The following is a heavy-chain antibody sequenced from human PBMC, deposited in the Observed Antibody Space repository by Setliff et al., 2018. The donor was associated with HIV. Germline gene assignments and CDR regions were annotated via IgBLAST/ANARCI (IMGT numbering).Heavy chain of an antibody. Sequence: PGGSLRLSCAASGFTFSSYAMHWVRQAPGKGLEWVAVISYDGSNKYYADSVKGRFTISRDNSKNTLYLQMNSLRAEDTAVYYCARHQYSSGWFATILDYWGQGTLVTVSP. CDR1: GFTFSSYA. CDR2: ISYDGSNK. CDR3: ARHQYSSGWFATILDY. V-gene: IGHV3-30*01. J-gene: IGHJ4*02. D-gene: IGHD6-19*01.